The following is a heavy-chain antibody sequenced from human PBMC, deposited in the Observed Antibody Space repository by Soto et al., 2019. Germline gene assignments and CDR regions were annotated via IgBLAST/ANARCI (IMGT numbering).Heavy chain of an antibody. D-gene: IGHD1-1*01. Sequence: QVQLQQSGPGLVKPSETLSLTCSVSSGPTSSHNWGWIRQTPGRGLEWIGYVYSTGGTSYNPSLNSRVTTSASTSTNHLSLTLPSVTAADPAVYYCVRQGIGNLHGLVDVWGQGTTVRVSS. CDR1: SGPTSSHN. V-gene: IGHV4-59*08. J-gene: IGHJ6*02. CDR2: VYSTGGT. CDR3: VRQGIGNLHGLVDV.